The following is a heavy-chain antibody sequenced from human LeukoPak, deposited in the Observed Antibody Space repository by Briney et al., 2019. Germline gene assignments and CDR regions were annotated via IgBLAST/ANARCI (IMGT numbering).Heavy chain of an antibody. D-gene: IGHD4-23*01. J-gene: IGHJ5*02. Sequence: ASVKVSCKASGYTFTSYGISWVRQAPGQGLEWMGWISAYNGNTNYAQKLQGRVTMTTDTSTSTAYMEMRSLRCDDTAVYYCARDPLLLTTVVINNWFDPWGQGNLVTVSS. CDR3: ARDPLLLTTVVINNWFDP. CDR2: ISAYNGNT. CDR1: GYTFTSYG. V-gene: IGHV1-18*01.